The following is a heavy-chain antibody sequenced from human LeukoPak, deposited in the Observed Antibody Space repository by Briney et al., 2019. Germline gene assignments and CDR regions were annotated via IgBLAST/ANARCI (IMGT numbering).Heavy chain of an antibody. CDR1: GFTFDDYA. Sequence: GRSLRLSCAASGFTFDDYAMHWVRQAPGKGLEWVSGISWNSGSIGYADSVKGRFTISRDNAKNSLYLQMNSLRAEDTASYYCAEAGLTGDNFDYWGQGTLVTVSS. CDR3: AEAGLTGDNFDY. CDR2: ISWNSGSI. J-gene: IGHJ4*02. D-gene: IGHD7-27*01. V-gene: IGHV3-9*01.